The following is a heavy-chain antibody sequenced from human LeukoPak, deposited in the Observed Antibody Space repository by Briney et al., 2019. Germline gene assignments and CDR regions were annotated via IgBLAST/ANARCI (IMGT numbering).Heavy chain of an antibody. Sequence: SVKVSCKASGGTFSSYAISWVRQAPGQGLEWMGRIIPILGIANYAQKFQGRVTITADKSTSTAYMELSSLRSEDTAVYYCARGENYYYYGMDVWGQGTTVTVSS. V-gene: IGHV1-69*04. CDR3: ARGENYYYYGMDV. CDR2: IIPILGIA. J-gene: IGHJ6*02. CDR1: GGTFSSYA.